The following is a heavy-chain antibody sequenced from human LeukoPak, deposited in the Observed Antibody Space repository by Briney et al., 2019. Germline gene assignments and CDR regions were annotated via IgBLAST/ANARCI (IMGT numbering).Heavy chain of an antibody. CDR2: ISGSGGST. CDR3: AKVYGGNSRGYFDY. D-gene: IGHD4-23*01. CDR1: GFTFSSYA. Sequence: PGGSLRLSCAASGFTFSSYAMSWVRQAPGKGLEWVLVISGSGGSTYYADSVKGRFTISRDNSKNTLYLQMNSLRAEDTAVYYCAKVYGGNSRGYFDYWGQGTLVTVSS. J-gene: IGHJ4*02. V-gene: IGHV3-23*01.